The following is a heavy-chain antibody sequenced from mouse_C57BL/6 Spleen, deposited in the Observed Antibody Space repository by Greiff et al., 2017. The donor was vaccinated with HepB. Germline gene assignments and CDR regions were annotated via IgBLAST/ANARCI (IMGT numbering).Heavy chain of an antibody. D-gene: IGHD1-1*02. Sequence: EVQGVESGGGLVKPGGSLKLSCAASGFTFSSYTMSWVRQTPEKRLEWVATISGGGGNTYYPDSVKGRFTISRDNAKNTLYLQMSSLRSEDTALYYCAREYGDWGQGTLVTVSA. V-gene: IGHV5-9*01. J-gene: IGHJ3*01. CDR3: AREYGD. CDR2: ISGGGGNT. CDR1: GFTFSSYT.